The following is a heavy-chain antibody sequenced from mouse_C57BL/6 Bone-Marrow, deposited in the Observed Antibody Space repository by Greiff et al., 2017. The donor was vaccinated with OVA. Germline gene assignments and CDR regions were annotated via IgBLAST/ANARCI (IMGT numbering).Heavy chain of an antibody. Sequence: LEESGPELVKPGASVKISCKASGYAFSSSWMNWVKQRPGKGLEWIGRIYPGDGDTNYNGKFKGKATLTADKSSSTAYMQLSSLTSEDSAVYFCARPGSSPWFAYWGQGTLVTVSA. CDR1: GYAFSSSW. CDR3: ARPGSSPWFAY. D-gene: IGHD1-1*01. V-gene: IGHV1-82*01. CDR2: IYPGDGDT. J-gene: IGHJ3*01.